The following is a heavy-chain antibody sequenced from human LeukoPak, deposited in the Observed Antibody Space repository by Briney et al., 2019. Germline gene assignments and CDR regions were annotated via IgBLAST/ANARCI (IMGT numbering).Heavy chain of an antibody. J-gene: IGHJ4*02. Sequence: GSSVKVSCKASGGTFSSYAISWVRQAPGQGLEWMGRIIPILGIANYAQKFQGRVTITADKSTSTAYTELSSLRSEDTVVYYCAIASYYYGSGSYEDYWGQGTLVTVSS. CDR3: AIASYYYGSGSYEDY. D-gene: IGHD3-10*01. CDR1: GGTFSSYA. V-gene: IGHV1-69*04. CDR2: IIPILGIA.